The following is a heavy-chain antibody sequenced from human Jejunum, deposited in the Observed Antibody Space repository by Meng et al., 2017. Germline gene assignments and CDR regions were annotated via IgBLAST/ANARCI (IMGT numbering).Heavy chain of an antibody. Sequence: GGSLRLSCAASGFTFPAYWMAWVRQAPGKGLEWVANIRKDGSDIYYLDSVRGRFTISRDNTKNSLYLQMNSLRVEDTAVYYCVRDTDWHNFDYWGQGTLVTVSS. CDR3: VRDTDWHNFDY. CDR2: IRKDGSDI. J-gene: IGHJ4*02. V-gene: IGHV3-7*01. CDR1: GFTFPAYW. D-gene: IGHD3/OR15-3a*01.